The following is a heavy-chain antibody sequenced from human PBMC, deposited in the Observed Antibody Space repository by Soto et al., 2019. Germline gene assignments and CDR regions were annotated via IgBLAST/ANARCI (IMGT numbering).Heavy chain of an antibody. Sequence: GGSLRLSCAASGFTFSDHYMDWVRQAPGKGLEWVGRSRDKAHSHTTEYAASVKGRFTISRGDSENSLYLQMNSLKTEDTAVYYCARGVVSTGYFDYWGQGTLVTVSS. J-gene: IGHJ4*02. CDR2: SRDKAHSHTT. CDR1: GFTFSDHY. CDR3: ARGVVSTGYFDY. D-gene: IGHD5-12*01. V-gene: IGHV3-72*01.